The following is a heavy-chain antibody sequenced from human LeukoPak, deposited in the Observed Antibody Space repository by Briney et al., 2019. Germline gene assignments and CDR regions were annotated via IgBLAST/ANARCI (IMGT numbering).Heavy chain of an antibody. CDR2: IIPILGIA. Sequence: SVKVSCKASGYTFTSYDINWVRQAPGQGLEWMGRIIPILGIANYAQKFRGRVTITADKSTSTAYMELSSLRSEDTAVYYCARVSYDSSGYGSHWFDPWGQGTLVTVSS. CDR1: GYTFTSYD. V-gene: IGHV1-69*04. D-gene: IGHD3-22*01. J-gene: IGHJ5*02. CDR3: ARVSYDSSGYGSHWFDP.